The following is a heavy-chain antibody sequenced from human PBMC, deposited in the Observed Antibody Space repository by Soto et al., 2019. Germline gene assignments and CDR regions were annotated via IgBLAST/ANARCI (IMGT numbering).Heavy chain of an antibody. J-gene: IGHJ4*02. V-gene: IGHV3-23*01. CDR3: ARDPGGHYWTSTSCLYFFDH. Sequence: EVQLLESGGALVQPGGSLRLSCAASGFTFSNHAMNWVRQAPGKGLEWVSTISDSGSTYYADSVKGRFTISRDNSKNTLYRQMNSLRAEDTAVYYCARDPGGHYWTSTSCLYFFDHWGQGTLVIVSS. CDR2: ISDSGST. CDR1: GFTFSNHA. D-gene: IGHD2-2*01.